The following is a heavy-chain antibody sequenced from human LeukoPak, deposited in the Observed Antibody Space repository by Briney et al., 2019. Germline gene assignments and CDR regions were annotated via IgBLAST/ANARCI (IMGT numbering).Heavy chain of an antibody. CDR3: GRNRGYDALDY. D-gene: IGHD5-12*01. J-gene: IGHJ4*02. Sequence: GGSLRLSCVASGCALSTYWMDWVRQAPGKGPGWISHISGDGSRTSYADSVKGRFTIFRDNAKNTLYLQMNSLRAEDTAAYYCGRNRGYDALDYWGQGTLVTVSS. V-gene: IGHV3-74*01. CDR2: ISGDGSRT. CDR1: GCALSTYW.